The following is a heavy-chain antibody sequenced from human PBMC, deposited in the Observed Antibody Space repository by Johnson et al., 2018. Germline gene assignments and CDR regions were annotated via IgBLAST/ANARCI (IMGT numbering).Heavy chain of an antibody. V-gene: IGHV3-9*01. Sequence: EVQLLESGGGLVQPGGSLRLSCAASGFTFDDYAMHWVRQAPGKGLEWVSGISWNSGSIGYADSVKGRFTISRDNAKNSLYLQMNSLRAEDTALYYCAKDGHIAAAGKYYYGMDVWGQGTTVTVSS. CDR1: GFTFDDYA. CDR2: ISWNSGSI. CDR3: AKDGHIAAAGKYYYGMDV. J-gene: IGHJ6*02. D-gene: IGHD6-13*01.